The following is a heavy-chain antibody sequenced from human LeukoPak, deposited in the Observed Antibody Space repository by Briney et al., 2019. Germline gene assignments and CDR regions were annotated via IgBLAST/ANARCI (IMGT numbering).Heavy chain of an antibody. J-gene: IGHJ4*02. D-gene: IGHD3-22*01. CDR3: ARLPYYYDSSGYYIFDY. Sequence: SETLSLTCTVSGGSISSYYWSWIRQPPGKGLEWIGHIYYSGSTNYNPSLKSRVTISVDTSKNQFSLKLSSVTAADTAVYYCARLPYYYDSSGYYIFDYWGQGTLVTVSS. V-gene: IGHV4-59*08. CDR1: GGSISSYY. CDR2: IYYSGST.